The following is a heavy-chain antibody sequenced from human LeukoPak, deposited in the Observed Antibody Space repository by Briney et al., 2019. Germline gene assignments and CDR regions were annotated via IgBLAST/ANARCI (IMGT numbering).Heavy chain of an antibody. CDR2: INHSGST. CDR1: GGSFSGYY. V-gene: IGHV4-34*01. D-gene: IGHD3-9*01. CDR3: ARGQKRYFHNY. J-gene: IGHJ4*02. Sequence: PSETLSLTCAVYGGSFSGYYWGWIRQPPGKGLEWIGEINHSGSTNYNPSLKSRVTISVDTSKNQFSLKLSSVTAADTAVYYCARGQKRYFHNYWGQGTLVTVSS.